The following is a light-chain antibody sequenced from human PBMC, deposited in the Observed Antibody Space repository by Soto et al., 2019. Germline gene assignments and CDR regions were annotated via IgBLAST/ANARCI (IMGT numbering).Light chain of an antibody. CDR1: QTINSW. CDR3: HQYNTYPMT. V-gene: IGKV1-5*03. CDR2: KTS. J-gene: IGKJ1*01. Sequence: DVQMTQSPSTLSASVGDTVTITCRASQTINSWLAWYQHRPGKGPKLLIYKTSTVEGGVPLRFSGSGSGTEFTLTISTLQPAASATYYSHQYNTYPMTFGEGTKLDIK.